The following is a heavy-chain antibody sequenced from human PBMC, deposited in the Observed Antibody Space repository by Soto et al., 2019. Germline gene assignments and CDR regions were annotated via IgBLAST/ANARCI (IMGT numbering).Heavy chain of an antibody. V-gene: IGHV4-31*03. D-gene: IGHD4-17*01. CDR3: ARDYGDGRRYYFDY. CDR2: IYYSGST. Sequence: PSGTLALTCTFSGGSISSGGYYLSWIRQHPGKGLEWIGYIYYSGSTYYNPSLKSRVTISVDTSKNQFSLKLSSVTAADTAVYYCARDYGDGRRYYFDYWGQGTLVTAPQ. CDR1: GGSISSGGYY. J-gene: IGHJ4*02.